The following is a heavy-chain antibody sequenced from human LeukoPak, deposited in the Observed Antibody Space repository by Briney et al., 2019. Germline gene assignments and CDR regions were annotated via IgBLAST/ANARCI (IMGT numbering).Heavy chain of an antibody. J-gene: IGHJ4*02. CDR1: GFTLSSHW. CDR2: INIDGTTT. D-gene: IGHD5-18*01. CDR3: ARASQYNYGYFDY. Sequence: PGGSLRLSCAASGFTLSSHWRHWVRQAPGGGLVWVARINIDGTTTDYADSVKGRFTISRDNAKNTLYLQMNSLRAEDTAVYYCARASQYNYGYFDYCGQGTLVTVYS. V-gene: IGHV3-74*01.